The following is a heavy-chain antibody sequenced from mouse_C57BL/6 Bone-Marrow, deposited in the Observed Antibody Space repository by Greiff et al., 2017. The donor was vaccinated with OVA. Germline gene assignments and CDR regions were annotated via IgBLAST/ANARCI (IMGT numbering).Heavy chain of an antibody. Sequence: QVQLQQPGAELVRPGSSVKLSCKASGYTFTSYWMEWVKQRPGQGLEWIGNIYPSDSETHYNQKFKDKATLTVDKSSSTAYMQLSSLTSEDSAVYYCAGHYYGSSYGGYYAMDYWGQGTSVTVSS. CDR1: GYTFTSYW. CDR2: IYPSDSET. V-gene: IGHV1-61*01. D-gene: IGHD1-1*01. CDR3: AGHYYGSSYGGYYAMDY. J-gene: IGHJ4*01.